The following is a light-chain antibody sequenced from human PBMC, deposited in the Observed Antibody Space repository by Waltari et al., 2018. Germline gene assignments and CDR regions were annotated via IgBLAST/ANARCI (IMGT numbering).Light chain of an antibody. J-gene: IGLJ2*01. CDR3: MSYTSSSSWI. CDR2: DVS. CDR1: SSDVVASNY. V-gene: IGLV2-14*03. Sequence: QSALTQPASVSGSPGQSITLPCTGTSSDVVASNYVSWYQQHPGKAPKLMISDVSDRPSGVSNRFSGSKSGNTASLTISGLQAEDEADYFCMSYTSSSSWIFGGGTKLTVL.